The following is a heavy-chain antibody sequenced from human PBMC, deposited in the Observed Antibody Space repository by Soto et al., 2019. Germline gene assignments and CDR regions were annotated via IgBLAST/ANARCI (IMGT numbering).Heavy chain of an antibody. Sequence: SETLSLTCTVSGGSISSGGYYWSWIRQHPGKGLEWIGYIYYSGSTYYNPSLKSRVTISVDTSKNQFSLKLSSVTAADTAVYYCARAGVTQYYFDYWGQGTLVTVSS. J-gene: IGHJ4*02. CDR2: IYYSGST. CDR1: GGSISSGGYY. V-gene: IGHV4-31*03. CDR3: ARAGVTQYYFDY. D-gene: IGHD5-18*01.